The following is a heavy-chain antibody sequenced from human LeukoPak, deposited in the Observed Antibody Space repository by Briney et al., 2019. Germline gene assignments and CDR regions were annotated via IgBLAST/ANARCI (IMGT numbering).Heavy chain of an antibody. J-gene: IGHJ5*02. CDR1: GYSISSGYY. CDR2: IYHSGTT. Sequence: SETLSLTCAVSGYSISSGYYWGWIRQPPGKGLEWIGTIYHSGTTYYNPSLKGRVTISLDTSKNQFSLNLRSVTAADTAVYYCARFESTSGRGFDPWGQGTLVTVSS. D-gene: IGHD2-2*01. V-gene: IGHV4-38-2*01. CDR3: ARFESTSGRGFDP.